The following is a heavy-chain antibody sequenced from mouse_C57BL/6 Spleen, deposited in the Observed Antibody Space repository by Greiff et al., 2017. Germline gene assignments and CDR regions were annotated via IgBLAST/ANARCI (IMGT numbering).Heavy chain of an antibody. CDR3: ARAGGLLRGYFDV. CDR2: INPNNGGT. D-gene: IGHD2-3*01. J-gene: IGHJ1*03. CDR1: GYTFTDYY. V-gene: IGHV1-26*01. Sequence: VQLQQSGPELVKPGASVKISCKASGYTFTDYYMNWVKQSHGKSLEWIGDINPNNGGTSYNQKFKGKATLTVDKSSSTAYMELRSLTSEDSAVYYCARAGGLLRGYFDVWGTETTVTVSS.